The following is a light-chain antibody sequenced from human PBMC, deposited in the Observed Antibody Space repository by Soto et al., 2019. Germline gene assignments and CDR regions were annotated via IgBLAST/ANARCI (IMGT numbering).Light chain of an antibody. CDR1: QNIISN. Sequence: EIVMTQSPATLSVSPGERATLSCMASQNIISNLAWYQQQPGQAPRLLIYGASTRATGIPARFSGSGSGTEFNLTISSLQYEDFEIYYCQQYNNWPITFGQGTRLEIQ. CDR3: QQYNNWPIT. CDR2: GAS. J-gene: IGKJ5*01. V-gene: IGKV3-15*01.